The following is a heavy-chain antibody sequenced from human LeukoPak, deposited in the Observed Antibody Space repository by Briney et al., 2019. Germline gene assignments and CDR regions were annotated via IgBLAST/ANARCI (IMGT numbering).Heavy chain of an antibody. CDR1: AFTFSNYA. D-gene: IGHD3-22*01. CDR3: AKGGYYYDSSDAFDI. CDR2: ISGSGGST. J-gene: IGHJ3*02. V-gene: IGHV3-23*01. Sequence: PGGSLRLSCAASAFTFSNYAMSWVRQAPGKGPEWVSGISGSGGSTYYADSVKGRFTISRDNSKNTLYLQMNSLRAEDTAVYYCAKGGYYYDSSDAFDIWGQGTMVTVSS.